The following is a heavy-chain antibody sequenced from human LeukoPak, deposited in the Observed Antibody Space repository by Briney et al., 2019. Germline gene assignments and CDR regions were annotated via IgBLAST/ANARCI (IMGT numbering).Heavy chain of an antibody. J-gene: IGHJ4*02. CDR3: AADDLTRAY. CDR2: IVVGSGNA. Sequence: GASVKVSCKASGFTFTNSAIQWVRQARGQRLEWLGWIVVGSGNANYAQKFQDRVIITRDMSTSTAYMEASSLRSEDTAVYYCAADDLTRAYWGQGTLVTVSS. V-gene: IGHV1-58*02. CDR1: GFTFTNSA.